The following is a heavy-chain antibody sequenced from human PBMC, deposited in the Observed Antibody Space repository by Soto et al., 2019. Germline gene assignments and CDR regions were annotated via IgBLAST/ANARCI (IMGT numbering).Heavy chain of an antibody. J-gene: IGHJ4*02. CDR1: GFTFSSYG. V-gene: IGHV3-30*18. CDR3: AKGLLKRRTMSQFDY. CDR2: ISYDGSNK. Sequence: GGSLRLSCAASGFTFSSYGMHWVRQAPGKGLEWVAVISYDGSNKYYADSVKGRFTISRDNSKNTLYLQMNSLRAEDTAVYYCAKGLLKRRTMSQFDYWGQGTLVTVSS.